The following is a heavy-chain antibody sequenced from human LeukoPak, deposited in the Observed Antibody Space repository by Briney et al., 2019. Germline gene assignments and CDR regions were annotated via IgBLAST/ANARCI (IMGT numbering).Heavy chain of an antibody. D-gene: IGHD4-17*01. V-gene: IGHV3-23*01. CDR1: GFTFNSFA. CDR3: ARYDYGDFIDAFDI. Sequence: GGSLRLSCAASGFTFNSFAMTWARQAPGKGLEWVAVISGSGETTYYADSVKGRFTISRDNSKNTLYLQMNSLRAEDTAVYYCARYDYGDFIDAFDIWGQGTMVTVSS. CDR2: ISGSGETT. J-gene: IGHJ3*02.